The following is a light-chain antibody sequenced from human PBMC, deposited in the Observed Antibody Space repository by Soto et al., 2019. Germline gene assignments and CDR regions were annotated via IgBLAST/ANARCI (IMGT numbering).Light chain of an antibody. Sequence: QSVLTQPAPVSGSPGQAITISCTGTSSVIGGYKYVSWYQQHPGKAPKLMIYDVSNRPSGVSNRFSGSKSGNTATLTISGLQGEDEAEYYCSSYTGGSTYVFGTGTKVTVL. J-gene: IGLJ1*01. CDR1: SSVIGGYKY. V-gene: IGLV2-14*01. CDR3: SSYTGGSTYV. CDR2: DVS.